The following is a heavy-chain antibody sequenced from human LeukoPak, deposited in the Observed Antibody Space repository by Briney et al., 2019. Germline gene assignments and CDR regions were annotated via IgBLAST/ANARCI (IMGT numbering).Heavy chain of an antibody. Sequence: GGSLRLSCGASGFTFSNYWMSWVRQAPGKGLEWVINISQDGSGKNYADSVEGRFTISRDNSKNTLYLQMNSLSAEDTAVYYCAKTLSYDSSDYYFVYWGQGSLVTVSS. D-gene: IGHD3-22*01. V-gene: IGHV3-7*03. CDR1: GFTFSNYW. CDR2: ISQDGSGK. CDR3: AKTLSYDSSDYYFVY. J-gene: IGHJ4*02.